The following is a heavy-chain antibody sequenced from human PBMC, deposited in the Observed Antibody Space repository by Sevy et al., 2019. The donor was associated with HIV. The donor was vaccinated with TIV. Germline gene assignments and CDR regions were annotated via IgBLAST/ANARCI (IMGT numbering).Heavy chain of an antibody. CDR1: GGSFSGYN. V-gene: IGHV4-34*01. Sequence: SETLSLTCAVYGGSFSGYNWNWIRQPPGKGLEWIGEINDRGITDYNPSLKSRVTISVDTAKNQFSVKMTSVTAADSEVFYVASSNFGGSNDVWSGDSPVSXNWFDPWSQGTLVIVSS. D-gene: IGHD3-3*01. J-gene: IGHJ5*02. CDR3: ASSNFGGSNDVWSGDSPVSXNWFDP. CDR2: INDRGIT.